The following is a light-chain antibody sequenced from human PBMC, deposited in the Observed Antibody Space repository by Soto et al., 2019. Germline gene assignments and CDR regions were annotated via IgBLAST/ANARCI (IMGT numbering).Light chain of an antibody. J-gene: IGLJ3*02. CDR3: CSYGGSYNWV. CDR2: GVS. V-gene: IGLV2-11*01. Sequence: QSALTQPRSVSGSPGQSVTISCTGCSSDVGAYYYVSWYQQHPGKAPKVMIYGVSERPSGVPDRFSGSKSGNTASLTISGLHTEDEADYYCCSYGGSYNWVFGGGTKVTVL. CDR1: SSDVGAYYY.